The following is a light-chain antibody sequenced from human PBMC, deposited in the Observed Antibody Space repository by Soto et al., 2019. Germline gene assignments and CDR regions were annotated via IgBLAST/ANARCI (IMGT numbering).Light chain of an antibody. CDR3: QQFGGSPPRFT. CDR2: GTS. J-gene: IGKJ3*01. CDR1: QTMTSFY. V-gene: IGKV3-20*01. Sequence: IVLTQSPGTLSLSPGERATLTCRASQTMTSFYLAWYQQKPGQAPRLLIYGTSTRATGIPDRFSGSGSGTDFTLTIRKLEPEDFAVYYCQQFGGSPPRFTFGPGTKVEVK.